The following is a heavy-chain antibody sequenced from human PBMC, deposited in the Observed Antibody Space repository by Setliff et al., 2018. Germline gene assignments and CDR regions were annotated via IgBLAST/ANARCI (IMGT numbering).Heavy chain of an antibody. CDR2: IHGTEGT. D-gene: IGHD3-10*01. Sequence: SETLSLTCTVSDGSLYSGNYYWTWIRQPAGKALEWIGHIHGTEGTHYNPSLESRVTVSRDKSPNQFSLMLRSVTAADTALYYCARGYYNCRGYYYLPCSFDSWGRGIVVTSPQ. CDR1: DGSLYSGNYY. J-gene: IGHJ4*02. CDR3: ARGYYNCRGYYYLPCSFDS. V-gene: IGHV4-61*09.